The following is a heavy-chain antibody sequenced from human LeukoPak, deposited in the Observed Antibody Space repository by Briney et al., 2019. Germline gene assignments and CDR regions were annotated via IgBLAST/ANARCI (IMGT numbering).Heavy chain of an antibody. V-gene: IGHV3-53*01. CDR2: IYSGGST. Sequence: GGSLRLSCAASGFTVSSNYMSWVRQAPGKGLEWVSVIYSGGSTYYADSVKGRFTISRDNSKNTLYLQMNSLRAEDTAVYYCAKGFDSSGYFSWFDPWGQGTLVTVSS. D-gene: IGHD3-22*01. J-gene: IGHJ5*02. CDR1: GFTVSSNY. CDR3: AKGFDSSGYFSWFDP.